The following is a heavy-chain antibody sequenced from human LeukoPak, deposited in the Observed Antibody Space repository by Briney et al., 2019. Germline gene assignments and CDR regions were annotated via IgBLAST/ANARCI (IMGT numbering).Heavy chain of an antibody. J-gene: IGHJ4*02. D-gene: IGHD3-3*01. V-gene: IGHV3-23*01. Sequence: GGSLRLSCAASGFTFSSYAMSWVRQAPGKGLEWVSTISGRDDSTYYADSVKGRFTISRDNSKNTLHLQVNSLRAEDTAVYYCAKSGLNRSDYWGQGTLVTVSS. CDR1: GFTFSSYA. CDR2: ISGRDDST. CDR3: AKSGLNRSDY.